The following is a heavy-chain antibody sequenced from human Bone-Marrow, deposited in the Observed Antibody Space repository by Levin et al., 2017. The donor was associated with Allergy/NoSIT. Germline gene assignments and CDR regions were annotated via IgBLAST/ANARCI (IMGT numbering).Heavy chain of an antibody. CDR1: GFTFSSYE. D-gene: IGHD3-16*02. CDR3: ARGRNPRITFGGVIVTAPFDY. J-gene: IGHJ4*02. V-gene: IGHV3-48*03. CDR2: ISSSGSTI. Sequence: GESLKISCAASGFTFSSYEMNWVRQAPGKGLEWVSYISSSGSTIYYADSVKGRFTISRDNAKNSLYLQMNSLRAEDTAVYYCARGRNPRITFGGVIVTAPFDYWGQGTLVTVSS.